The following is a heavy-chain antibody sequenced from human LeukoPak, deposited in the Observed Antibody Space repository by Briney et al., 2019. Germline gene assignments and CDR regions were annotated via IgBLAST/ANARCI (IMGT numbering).Heavy chain of an antibody. CDR2: LLYDGTNE. D-gene: IGHD3-10*01. CDR1: GFTFSRHG. CDR3: AKDVLWFGEDSGHYFDY. J-gene: IGHJ4*02. Sequence: PGGSLRLSCAAAGFTFSRHGLHWVRQAPGKGLEWVAFLLYDGTNEYYADSVKGRFTISRDNSKNTVYLQMNSLRPEDTAVYYCAKDVLWFGEDSGHYFDYWGQGTLVTVSS. V-gene: IGHV3-30*02.